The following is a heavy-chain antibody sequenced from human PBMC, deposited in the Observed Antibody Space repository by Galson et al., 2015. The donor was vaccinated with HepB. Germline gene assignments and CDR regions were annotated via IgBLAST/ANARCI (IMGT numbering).Heavy chain of an antibody. CDR3: ASLSGSYVFDY. Sequence: SLRLSCAASGFTVSSNYMSWVRQAPGKGLEWVSVIYSGGSTYYADSVKGRFTISRDNSKNTLYLQMNSLRAEDTAVYYCASLSGSYVFDYWGQGTLVTVSS. CDR2: IYSGGST. D-gene: IGHD3-10*01. V-gene: IGHV3-66*01. CDR1: GFTVSSNY. J-gene: IGHJ4*02.